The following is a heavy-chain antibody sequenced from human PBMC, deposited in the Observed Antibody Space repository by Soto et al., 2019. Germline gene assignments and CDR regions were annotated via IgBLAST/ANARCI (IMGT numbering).Heavy chain of an antibody. D-gene: IGHD1-1*01. Sequence: GGSLRLSCTASGFTFGDYAMSWFRQAPGKGLEWVGFIRSKAYGGTTEYAASVKGRFTISRDDSKSIAYLQMNSLKTEDTAVYYCTRDELEQTNYYYYYYMDVWGKGTTVTVSS. CDR1: GFTFGDYA. V-gene: IGHV3-49*03. CDR3: TRDELEQTNYYYYYYMDV. J-gene: IGHJ6*03. CDR2: IRSKAYGGTT.